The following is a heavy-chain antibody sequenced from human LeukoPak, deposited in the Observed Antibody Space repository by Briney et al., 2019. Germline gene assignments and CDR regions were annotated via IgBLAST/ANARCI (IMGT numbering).Heavy chain of an antibody. V-gene: IGHV3-23*01. CDR3: AKSFPYYYGSGSYYINPFDS. Sequence: GGSLRLSCAASGFTFSSYSMNWVRQAPGKGLEWVSAMSGSGDSTYYADSVKGRFTISRDNSKNTLYLQMNSLRAEDTAIYYCAKSFPYYYGSGSYYINPFDSWGQGTLVTVSS. J-gene: IGHJ4*02. CDR2: MSGSGDST. CDR1: GFTFSSYS. D-gene: IGHD3-10*01.